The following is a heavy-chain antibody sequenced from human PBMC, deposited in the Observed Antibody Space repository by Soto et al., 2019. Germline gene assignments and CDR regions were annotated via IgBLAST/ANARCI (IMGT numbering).Heavy chain of an antibody. CDR1: GFSLRTSGVG. CDR3: THLHNFGTYSFPY. Sequence: QITLKESGPTLVKPTQTLTLTCTFSGFSLRTSGVGVGWIRQPPGKALEWLALIYWDDDKQYSPSLKSRLTIPKNPTKNQVSLKINNRPPVDTPTYYCTHLHNFGTYSFPYGGQETLVTVSP. CDR2: IYWDDDK. D-gene: IGHD3-3*01. V-gene: IGHV2-5*02. J-gene: IGHJ4*02.